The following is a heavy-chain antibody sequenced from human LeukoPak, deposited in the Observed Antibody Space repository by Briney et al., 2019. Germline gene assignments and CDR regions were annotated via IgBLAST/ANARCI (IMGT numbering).Heavy chain of an antibody. Sequence: ASVKVSCKASGYTFTSYGISWVRQAPGQGLEWMGWISAYNGNTNYAQKLQGRVTMTTDTSTSTAYMELRSLRSDDTAVYYCARGHYYDSSGYPNLDYWGQGTLVTVSS. CDR2: ISAYNGNT. V-gene: IGHV1-18*01. CDR1: GYTFTSYG. CDR3: ARGHYYDSSGYPNLDY. D-gene: IGHD3-22*01. J-gene: IGHJ4*02.